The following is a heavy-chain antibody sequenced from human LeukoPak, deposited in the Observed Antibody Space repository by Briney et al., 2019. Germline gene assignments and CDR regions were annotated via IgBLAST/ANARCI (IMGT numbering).Heavy chain of an antibody. Sequence: SETLSLTCTVSGGSVSSGSYFWTWIRQSPGKRLEYVGYIYDSGRTNYNPSLKSRVTISKDTSKNQFSLKLSSVTAADTAVYYCARDRLGGHSYVYWGQGSLVTVSS. CDR3: ARDRLGGHSYVY. D-gene: IGHD5-12*01. CDR2: IYDSGRT. V-gene: IGHV4-61*01. J-gene: IGHJ4*02. CDR1: GGSVSSGSYF.